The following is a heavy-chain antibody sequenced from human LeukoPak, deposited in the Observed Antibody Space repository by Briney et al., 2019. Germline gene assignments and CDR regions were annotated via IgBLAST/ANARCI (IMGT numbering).Heavy chain of an antibody. D-gene: IGHD6-19*01. Sequence: GGSLRLSCAASGFTLNTYAMRWVRQAPGKGVEWVSSISGSGGSTYYADSVKGRFTISRDNSKNTLYLQMNSLRAEDTAVYYCAKKAGRAVAALNYFDYWGQGTLVTVSS. V-gene: IGHV3-23*01. CDR1: GFTLNTYA. CDR3: AKKAGRAVAALNYFDY. J-gene: IGHJ4*02. CDR2: ISGSGGST.